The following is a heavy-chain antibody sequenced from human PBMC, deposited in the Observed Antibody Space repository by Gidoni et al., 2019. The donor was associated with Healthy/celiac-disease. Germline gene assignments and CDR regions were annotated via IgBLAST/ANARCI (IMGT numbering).Heavy chain of an antibody. J-gene: IGHJ4*02. CDR2: IDPGDSDT. V-gene: IGHV5-51*01. D-gene: IGHD6-13*01. CDR1: GYSFTNYW. Sequence: EVQLVQSGAEVKKPGESLKISGQGSGYSFTNYWIDWVRQMPGKGLEWMGIIDPGDSDTRYSPSFQGQVTISADKSISTAYLQWSSLKPSDTALYYCARRGGGAAAADYWGQGTLVTLSS. CDR3: ARRGGGAAAADY.